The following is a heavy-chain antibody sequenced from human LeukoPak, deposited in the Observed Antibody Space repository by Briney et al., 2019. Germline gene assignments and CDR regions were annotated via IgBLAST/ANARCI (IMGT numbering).Heavy chain of an antibody. J-gene: IGHJ4*02. CDR3: ASSYYDSSGYYRY. CDR2: IYTSGST. V-gene: IGHV4-4*07. Sequence: SETLSPTCTVSGGSISSYYWSWIRQPAGKGLEWIGRIYTSGSTNYNPSLKSRVTMSVDTSKNQFSLMLSSVTAADTAVYYCASSYYDSSGYYRYWAQGTLVTVSS. CDR1: GGSISSYY. D-gene: IGHD3-22*01.